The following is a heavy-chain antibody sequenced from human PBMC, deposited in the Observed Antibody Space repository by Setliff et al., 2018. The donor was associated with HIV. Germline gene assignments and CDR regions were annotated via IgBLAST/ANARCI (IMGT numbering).Heavy chain of an antibody. CDR3: ARGRYRSRWYASDHYYIDV. CDR1: GGSISSSSYY. V-gene: IGHV4-39*01. Sequence: PSETLSLTCTVSGGSISSSSYYWGWIRQPPGKGLQWIGSIYYRGSTYYNPSLKSRVTISVDTSKNQFSLKLRSVTAADTALYYCARGRYRSRWYASDHYYIDVWGTGTAVTVSS. D-gene: IGHD6-13*01. CDR2: IYYRGST. J-gene: IGHJ6*03.